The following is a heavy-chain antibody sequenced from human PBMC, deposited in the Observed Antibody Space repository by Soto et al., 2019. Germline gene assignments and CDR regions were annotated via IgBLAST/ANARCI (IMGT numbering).Heavy chain of an antibody. D-gene: IGHD3-10*01. J-gene: IGHJ3*02. CDR1: GYKFSSQW. Sequence: GESLKISCKGSGYKFSSQWIAWVRQKPGKGLEWMGIVYPGDAETRYSPSFQGQVTMSADKSIDTAYLQWSSLKASDTAIYYCAKSEVREIWGKHTMVSASS. CDR3: AKSEVREI. V-gene: IGHV5-51*01. CDR2: VYPGDAET.